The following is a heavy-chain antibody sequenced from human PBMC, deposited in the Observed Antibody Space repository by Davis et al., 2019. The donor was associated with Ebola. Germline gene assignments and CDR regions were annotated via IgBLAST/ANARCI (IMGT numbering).Heavy chain of an antibody. D-gene: IGHD2-15*01. J-gene: IGHJ5*02. Sequence: KVSCKGSGYSFTSYWIGWVRQMSGKGLEWMGIIYPGDSDTRYSPSFQGQVTISADKSISTAYLQWSSLKASDTAMYYCARLVVVAATGWFDPWGQGTLVTVSS. CDR2: IYPGDSDT. V-gene: IGHV5-51*01. CDR1: GYSFTSYW. CDR3: ARLVVVAATGWFDP.